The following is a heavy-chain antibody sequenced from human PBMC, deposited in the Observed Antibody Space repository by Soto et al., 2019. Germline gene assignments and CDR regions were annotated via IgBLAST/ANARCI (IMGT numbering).Heavy chain of an antibody. CDR3: ARLKEIGNYVYDY. V-gene: IGHV4-4*02. CDR1: GGSISSTNW. Sequence: SETLSLTCAVSGGSISSTNWWSWVRQSPGKGLEWIGEIYHSGTTNYNPSLKSRVTISVDKSKNQFFLKLSSVTAADTAVYYCARLKEIGNYVYDYWGQGALVTVSS. D-gene: IGHD1-7*01. J-gene: IGHJ4*02. CDR2: IYHSGTT.